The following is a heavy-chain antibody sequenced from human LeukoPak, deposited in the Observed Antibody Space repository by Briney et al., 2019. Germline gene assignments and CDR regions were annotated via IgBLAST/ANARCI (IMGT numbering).Heavy chain of an antibody. Sequence: GGSLRFSCAASGFTVSSNYMSWVGWAPGKGLDWVSVIYSGGSTYYADSVKGRFSTSRDKSKNTLDLQMNSLRAEDTAVYYCARPGYGDWHYGMDVWGQGTTVTVS. CDR2: IYSGGST. D-gene: IGHD4-17*01. V-gene: IGHV3-66*01. J-gene: IGHJ6*02. CDR3: ARPGYGDWHYGMDV. CDR1: GFTVSSNY.